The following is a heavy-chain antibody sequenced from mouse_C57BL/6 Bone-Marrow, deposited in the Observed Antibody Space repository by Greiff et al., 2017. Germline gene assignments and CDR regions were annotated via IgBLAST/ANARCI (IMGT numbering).Heavy chain of an antibody. Sequence: QVQLKESGPGLVQPSQSLSITCTVSGFSLTSYGVHWVRQPPGKGLEWLGVIWSGGSTDYNAAFISRLSISKDNSKSQVFFKMNSLQADDTAIYYCAKSYGRYYYAMDYWGQGTSVTVSS. V-gene: IGHV2-4*01. CDR3: AKSYGRYYYAMDY. D-gene: IGHD1-1*02. CDR2: IWSGGST. CDR1: GFSLTSYG. J-gene: IGHJ4*01.